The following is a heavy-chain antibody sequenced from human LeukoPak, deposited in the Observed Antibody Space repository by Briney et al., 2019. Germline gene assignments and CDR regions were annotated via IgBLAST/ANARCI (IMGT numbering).Heavy chain of an antibody. D-gene: IGHD2-2*01. Sequence: ASVKVSCKASGYTFTSYDINWVRQATGQGLEWMGWMNPNSGNTGYAQKFQGRVTITRNTSISTAYMELSSLRSEDTAVYYCARAQIVVVPAGNWFDPWGQGTLVTVSS. CDR2: MNPNSGNT. J-gene: IGHJ5*02. V-gene: IGHV1-8*03. CDR1: GYTFTSYD. CDR3: ARAQIVVVPAGNWFDP.